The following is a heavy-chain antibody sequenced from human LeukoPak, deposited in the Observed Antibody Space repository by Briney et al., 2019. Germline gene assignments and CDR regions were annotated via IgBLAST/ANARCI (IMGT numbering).Heavy chain of an antibody. CDR3: AKVDYVWGSYREYYFDY. J-gene: IGHJ4*02. V-gene: IGHV4-39*07. CDR1: GGSISSSSYY. Sequence: SETLSLTCTVSGGSISSSSYYWGWIRQPPGKGLEWIGSIYYSGNTYYNPSLKSRVTISVDTSKNQFSLKLSSVTAADTAVYYCAKVDYVWGSYREYYFDYWGQGTLVTVSS. D-gene: IGHD3-16*02. CDR2: IYYSGNT.